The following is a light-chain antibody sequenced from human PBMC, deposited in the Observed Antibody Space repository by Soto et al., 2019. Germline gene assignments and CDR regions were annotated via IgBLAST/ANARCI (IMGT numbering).Light chain of an antibody. J-gene: IGKJ5*01. Sequence: QMAPSPSTVSSSVPARFPLPCRASQSISSWLAWYQQKPGKAPKLLIYKASSLESGVPSRFSGSGSGTEFTLTISSLQPDDFATYDCQQYNSYSITFGQGTRLEI. V-gene: IGKV1-5*03. CDR1: QSISSW. CDR2: KAS. CDR3: QQYNSYSIT.